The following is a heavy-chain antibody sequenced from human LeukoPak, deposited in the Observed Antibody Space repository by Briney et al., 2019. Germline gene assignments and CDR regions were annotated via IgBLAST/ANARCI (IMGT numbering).Heavy chain of an antibody. D-gene: IGHD6-13*01. J-gene: IGHJ4*02. CDR3: ARVPYSSSMYYFDY. V-gene: IGHV4-39*07. CDR2: IYYSGST. Sequence: WIRQPPGKGLEWIGSIYYSGSTYYNPSLKSRVTISVDTSKNQFSLKLSSVTAADTAVYYCARVPYSSSMYYFDYWGQGTLVTVSS.